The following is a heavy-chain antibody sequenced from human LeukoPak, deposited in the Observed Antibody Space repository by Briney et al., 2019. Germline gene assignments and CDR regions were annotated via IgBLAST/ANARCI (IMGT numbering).Heavy chain of an antibody. CDR3: ARRSLGGNSGIEY. CDR2: IYYSGST. D-gene: IGHD4-23*01. Sequence: SETLSLTCTVSGGSISSYYWSWIRQPPGKGLEWIGYIYYSGSTNDNPSLKSRVTISVDTSKNQFSLKLSSVPAAETAVYYCARRSLGGNSGIEYWGQGTLVSVSS. J-gene: IGHJ4*02. CDR1: GGSISSYY. V-gene: IGHV4-59*01.